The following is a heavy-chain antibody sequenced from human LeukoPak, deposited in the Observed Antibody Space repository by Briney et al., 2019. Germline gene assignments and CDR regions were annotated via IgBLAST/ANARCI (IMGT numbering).Heavy chain of an antibody. V-gene: IGHV3-7*01. J-gene: IGHJ4*02. D-gene: IGHD2-21*02. CDR2: IKQDGSEK. CDR3: ARHQVGGDWDFDY. Sequence: PGGSLRLSCAASGFTFSSYWMSWVRQAPGKGQEWAANIKQDGSEKYYVDSLKGRITISRDNAKNSLYLQMNSLRAEDTAVYYCARHQVGGDWDFDYWGQGTLVTVSS. CDR1: GFTFSSYW.